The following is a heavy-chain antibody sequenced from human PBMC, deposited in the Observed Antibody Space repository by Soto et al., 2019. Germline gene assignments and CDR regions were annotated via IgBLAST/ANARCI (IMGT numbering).Heavy chain of an antibody. CDR2: IYYSGST. V-gene: IGHV4-39*01. CDR3: AMPIRTTVGNYYYMDV. CDR1: GGSISSSSYY. D-gene: IGHD4-17*01. Sequence: PSETLSLTCTVSGGSISSSSYYWGWIRQPPGKGLEWIGSIYYSGSTYYNPSLKSRVTISVDTSKNQFSLKLSSVTAADTAVYYCAMPIRTTVGNYYYMDVWGKGTTVTVSS. J-gene: IGHJ6*03.